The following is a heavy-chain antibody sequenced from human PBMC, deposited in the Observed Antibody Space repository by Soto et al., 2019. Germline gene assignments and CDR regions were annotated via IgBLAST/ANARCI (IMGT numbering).Heavy chain of an antibody. J-gene: IGHJ4*02. Sequence: VGSLRLSCAASGFTFSSFGMHWVRQVPGKGLEWVAFISNIGSNEYYADSVKDRFTISRDNSKNTLYLQMTSLIPGDTAVYYCAKDYGSGTYLFDYCGQGTVVTVS. V-gene: IGHV3-30*18. CDR3: AKDYGSGTYLFDY. CDR2: ISNIGSNE. CDR1: GFTFSSFG. D-gene: IGHD3-10*01.